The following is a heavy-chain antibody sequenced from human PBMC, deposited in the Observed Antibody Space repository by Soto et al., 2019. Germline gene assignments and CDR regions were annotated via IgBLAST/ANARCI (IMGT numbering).Heavy chain of an antibody. CDR3: TRGPRSTSTGTGAF. V-gene: IGHV3-74*01. Sequence: GGSLRLSCAASGFTFSMYWMHWVRQVPGKGPEWVSRINDDGISTNYADSVKGRFTISRDNAKNTLYLQMNALRVEDTAVYYCTRGPRSTSTGTGAFWGQGTLVTVTS. CDR2: INDDGIST. D-gene: IGHD1-1*01. J-gene: IGHJ4*02. CDR1: GFTFSMYW.